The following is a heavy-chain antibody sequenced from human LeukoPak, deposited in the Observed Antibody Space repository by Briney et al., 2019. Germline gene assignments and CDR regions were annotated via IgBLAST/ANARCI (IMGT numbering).Heavy chain of an antibody. CDR1: GCTFSSYS. V-gene: IGHV3-21*01. D-gene: IGHD6-19*01. CDR3: ARGGSGWYIDS. J-gene: IGHJ4*02. Sequence: GESLTLSCAASGCTFSSYSMNWIRQAPGKGLEWISSINSSSSYKYNADSVKGRFTISRDNAKNSLYLQMNSLRAEDTAVYYCARGGSGWYIDSWGQGTLVTVSS. CDR2: INSSSSYK.